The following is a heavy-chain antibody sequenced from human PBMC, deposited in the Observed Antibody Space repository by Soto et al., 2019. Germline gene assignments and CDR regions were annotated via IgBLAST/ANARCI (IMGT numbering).Heavy chain of an antibody. V-gene: IGHV3-23*01. D-gene: IGHD3-22*01. Sequence: GGSLRLSCAASGFTFSSYAMSWVRQAPGKGLEWVSAISGSGGSTYYADSVKGRFTISRDNSKNTLYLQMNSLRAEDTAVYNVAKDGDYYDSSGYFDYWGQGTLVTVSS. J-gene: IGHJ4*02. CDR2: ISGSGGST. CDR1: GFTFSSYA. CDR3: AKDGDYYDSSGYFDY.